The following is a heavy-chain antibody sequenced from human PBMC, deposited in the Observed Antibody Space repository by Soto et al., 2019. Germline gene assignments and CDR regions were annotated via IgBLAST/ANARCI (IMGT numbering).Heavy chain of an antibody. CDR2: ISAYNGNT. CDR3: ARVKKAAAGTGDFDY. CDR1: GGTFSRYA. D-gene: IGHD6-13*01. V-gene: IGHV1-18*01. Sequence: QVQLVQSGAEVKKPGSSVKVSCKASGGTFSRYAINWVRQAPGQGLEWMGGISAYNGNTNYAQKLQGRVTMTTDTSTSTAYMELRSLRSDDTAVYYCARVKKAAAGTGDFDYWGQGTLVTVSS. J-gene: IGHJ4*02.